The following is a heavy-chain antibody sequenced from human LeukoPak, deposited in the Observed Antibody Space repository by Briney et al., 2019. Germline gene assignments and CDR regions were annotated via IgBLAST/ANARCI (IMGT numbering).Heavy chain of an antibody. Sequence: GGSLRLSCAASGFTVSSNYMSWVRQAPGKGLEWVSVIYSGGSTYYADSVKGRFTISRDNSKNTLYLQMNSLRAEDTAVYYCGGCSGGSCYSRLGVYWGQGALVTVSS. CDR1: GFTVSSNY. CDR2: IYSGGST. D-gene: IGHD2-15*01. J-gene: IGHJ4*02. V-gene: IGHV3-53*01. CDR3: GGCSGGSCYSRLGVY.